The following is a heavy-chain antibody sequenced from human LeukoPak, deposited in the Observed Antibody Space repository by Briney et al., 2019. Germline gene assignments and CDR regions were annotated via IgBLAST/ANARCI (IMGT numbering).Heavy chain of an antibody. J-gene: IGHJ4*02. Sequence: PGGSLRLSCAASGFTFTNYAMTWVRQAPGKGLEWVSAIARSGGYTYYADSVRGRFTISRDNSKNTLYLRMSSLRAEDTAVYYCAKLPAAGGDYVYMDSWGQGTLVTVSS. D-gene: IGHD3-16*01. CDR2: IARSGGYT. CDR1: GFTFTNYA. V-gene: IGHV3-23*01. CDR3: AKLPAAGGDYVYMDS.